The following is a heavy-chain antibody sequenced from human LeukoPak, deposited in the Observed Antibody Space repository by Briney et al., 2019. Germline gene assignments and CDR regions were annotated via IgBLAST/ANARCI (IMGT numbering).Heavy chain of an antibody. Sequence: SETLALTCTVSGGSISSYYWSLIRQPPGKGLDWIGYIYYSGSTNYNPSLKSRVTISVDTSTNQFSLKLSSVTAADTAVYYCARGYCSGGSCYPTPFDYWGQGTLVTVSS. D-gene: IGHD2-15*01. J-gene: IGHJ4*02. CDR2: IYYSGST. CDR3: ARGYCSGGSCYPTPFDY. CDR1: GGSISSYY. V-gene: IGHV4-59*01.